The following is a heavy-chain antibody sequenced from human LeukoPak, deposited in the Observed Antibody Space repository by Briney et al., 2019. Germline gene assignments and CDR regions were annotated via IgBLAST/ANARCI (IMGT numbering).Heavy chain of an antibody. CDR2: ISSSGRTI. D-gene: IGHD3-22*01. V-gene: IGHV3-48*04. CDR3: ARRPYYYDSLDY. J-gene: IGHJ4*02. CDR1: GFTFSSYS. Sequence: PGGSLRLSCAASGFTFSSYSMNWVRQAPGKGLEWVSCISSSGRTINYADSVKGRFTISRDDAKNSLFLQMNSLGAEDTAVYYCARRPYYYDSLDYWGQGTLVTVSS.